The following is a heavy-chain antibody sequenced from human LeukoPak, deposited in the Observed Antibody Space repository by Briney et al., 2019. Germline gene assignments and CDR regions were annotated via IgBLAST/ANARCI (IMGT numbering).Heavy chain of an antibody. CDR1: GYTFTSYG. CDR3: ARVDIVVVPAAPDY. D-gene: IGHD2-2*01. J-gene: IGHJ4*02. Sequence: ASVKVSCKASGYTFTSYGISWVRQAPGQGLAWMGWISAYNGNTNYARKLQGRVTMTTDTSTSTAYMELRSLRSDDTAVYYCARVDIVVVPAAPDYWGQGTLVTVSS. V-gene: IGHV1-18*01. CDR2: ISAYNGNT.